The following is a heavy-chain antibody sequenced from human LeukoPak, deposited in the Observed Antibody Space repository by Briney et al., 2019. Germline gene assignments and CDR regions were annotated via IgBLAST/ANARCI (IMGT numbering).Heavy chain of an antibody. D-gene: IGHD3-3*01. CDR2: IYTSGST. CDR1: GGSISSGSYY. CDR3: AREEWLYYYYYMDV. J-gene: IGHJ6*03. Sequence: PSQTLSLTCTVSGGSISSGSYYWSWIRQPAGKGLEWIGRIYTSGSTNYNPSLKSRVTISVDTSKNQFSLKLSSVTAADTAVYYCAREEWLYYYYYMDVWGKGTTVTVSS. V-gene: IGHV4-61*02.